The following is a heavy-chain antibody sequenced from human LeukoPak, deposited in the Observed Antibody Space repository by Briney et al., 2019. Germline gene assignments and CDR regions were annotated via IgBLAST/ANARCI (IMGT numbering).Heavy chain of an antibody. J-gene: IGHJ6*03. CDR1: GFIFSSYG. CDR2: LSYDGDNN. V-gene: IGHV3-30*18. Sequence: GGSLRLSCVVSGFIFSSYGMHWVRQAPGKGLEWVAVLSYDGDNNYYADSVKGRFTISRDNTKNTLYLQMNSLRTEDTAVYYCAKDAVEMATISYHMDVWGKGTTVTVSS. CDR3: AKDAVEMATISYHMDV. D-gene: IGHD5-24*01.